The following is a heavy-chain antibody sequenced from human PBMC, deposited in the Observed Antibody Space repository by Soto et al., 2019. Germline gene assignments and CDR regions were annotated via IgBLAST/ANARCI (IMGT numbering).Heavy chain of an antibody. D-gene: IGHD3-9*01. CDR2: ISVYNGDT. V-gene: IGHV1-18*01. CDR1: GYTLTSYG. J-gene: IGHJ6*02. CDR3: VTTTGYSYHYYGMDV. Sequence: QAQLVQSGAEVKRPGASVKVSCKASGYTLTSYGISWVRQAPGQGLEWMGWISVYNGDTNHAQKFQGRVIMTTDTSTSTAFMELRTLRSNDTAVYYCVTTTGYSYHYYGMDVWGQGTTVTVSS.